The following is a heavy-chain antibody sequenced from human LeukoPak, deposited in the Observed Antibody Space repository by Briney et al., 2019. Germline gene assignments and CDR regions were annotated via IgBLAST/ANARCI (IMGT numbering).Heavy chain of an antibody. CDR2: ISGSGGST. J-gene: IGHJ4*02. V-gene: IGHV3-23*01. D-gene: IGHD5-18*01. CDR3: AKDLRYSYGYEDFDY. CDR1: GFTFSSYA. Sequence: PGGSLRLSCAASGFTFSSYAMSWVRQAPGKGLEWVSAISGSGGSTYYADSVKGRFTISRDNSKNTLYLQMNSLRAEDTAVYYCAKDLRYSYGYEDFDYWGQGTLVTVSS.